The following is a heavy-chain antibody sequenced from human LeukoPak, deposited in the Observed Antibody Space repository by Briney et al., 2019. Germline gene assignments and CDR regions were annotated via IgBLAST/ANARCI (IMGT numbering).Heavy chain of an antibody. D-gene: IGHD3-10*01. Sequence: GGSLTLSCAASAFTFSDYSMNWARKAPGKGLEWVSYISGRSSTIYYADSVKGRFTISRDNSKNTLYLQMNSLRAEDTAVYYCASGSGSYRTPYYYMDVWGTGTTVTVSS. J-gene: IGHJ6*03. CDR2: ISGRSSTI. V-gene: IGHV3-48*01. CDR1: AFTFSDYS. CDR3: ASGSGSYRTPYYYMDV.